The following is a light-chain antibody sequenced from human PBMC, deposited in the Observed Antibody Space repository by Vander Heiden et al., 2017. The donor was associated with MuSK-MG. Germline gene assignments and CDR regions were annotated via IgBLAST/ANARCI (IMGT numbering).Light chain of an antibody. V-gene: IGKV3-20*01. CDR2: AVS. J-gene: IGKJ1*01. CDR1: QSVSGKY. CDR3: QKYDDSPPLWT. Sequence: EIVLMQSPGILSLSPGERATLSCRASQSVSGKYLAWYQQKPGQAPRLLMYAVSSRATGIPDRFSASGAGTDFTLTISRLEPEDFAVYYCQKYDDSPPLWTFGQGTKVEIK.